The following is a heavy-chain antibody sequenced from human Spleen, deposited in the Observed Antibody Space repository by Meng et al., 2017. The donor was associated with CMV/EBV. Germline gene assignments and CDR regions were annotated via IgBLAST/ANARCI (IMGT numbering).Heavy chain of an antibody. J-gene: IGHJ4*02. CDR2: INPNSGGT. CDR3: ARDRALGGSPAGY. CDR1: GYTFTGYY. D-gene: IGHD1-26*01. V-gene: IGHV1-2*02. Sequence: QVQLVPSGGGVKKPGASVKVSCKASGYTFTGYYMHWVRQAPGKGLEWMGWINPNSGGTNYAQKFQGRVTMTRDTSISTAYMELSRLRSDDTAVYYCARDRALGGSPAGYWGQGTLVTVSS.